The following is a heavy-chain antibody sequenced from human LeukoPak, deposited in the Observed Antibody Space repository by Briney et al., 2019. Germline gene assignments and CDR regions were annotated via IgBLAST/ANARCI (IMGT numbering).Heavy chain of an antibody. J-gene: IGHJ4*02. Sequence: SETLSLTCAVYGGSFSGYYWSWIRQPPGKGLEWIGYIYFRGNTNYNPSLKSRVTISLDTSNNQFSLKLNSVTAADTAVYYCARVRGTYYYDSSGYSLDYWGQGTLVTVSS. D-gene: IGHD3-22*01. CDR3: ARVRGTYYYDSSGYSLDY. V-gene: IGHV4-59*01. CDR1: GGSFSGYY. CDR2: IYFRGNT.